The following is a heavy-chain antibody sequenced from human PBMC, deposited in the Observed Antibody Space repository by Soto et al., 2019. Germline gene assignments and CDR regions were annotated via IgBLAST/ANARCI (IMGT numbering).Heavy chain of an antibody. Sequence: QVQLQESGPGLVKPSETLSLTCDVSGDSISSPTWWTWVRQPPGKGLEWIGEVYHSGSTNYNSSLKSRVTISVNKSKNQFSLRLTSVTAADPAVYYCATRAPIDGDPYWGQGTLVTVSS. V-gene: IGHV4-4*02. CDR1: GDSISSPTW. J-gene: IGHJ4*02. D-gene: IGHD4-17*01. CDR3: ATRAPIDGDPY. CDR2: VYHSGST.